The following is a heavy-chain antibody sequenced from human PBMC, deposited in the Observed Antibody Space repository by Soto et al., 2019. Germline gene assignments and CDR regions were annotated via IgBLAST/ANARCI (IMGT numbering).Heavy chain of an antibody. J-gene: IGHJ6*04. Sequence: ESGGGLVQPGGSLRLSCAGSGFTFSTYSMNWVRQAAGKGLEWIAYISYDSDTIQYADSVRGRFTISRDNAKNSLYLQMHSLKDEDSAVYNCARLYYVYVWGKGTTVTVPS. D-gene: IGHD3-16*01. CDR1: GFTFSTYS. CDR2: ISYDSDTI. V-gene: IGHV3-48*02. CDR3: ARLYYVYV.